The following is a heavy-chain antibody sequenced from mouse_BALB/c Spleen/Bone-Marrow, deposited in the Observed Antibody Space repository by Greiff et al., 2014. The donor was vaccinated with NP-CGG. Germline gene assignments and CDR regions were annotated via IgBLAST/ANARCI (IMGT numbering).Heavy chain of an antibody. Sequence: QVQLQQSGPELVKPGALVKISCKASGYTFTSYDINWVKQRPGQGLEWIGWFYPGDGSTKYNEKFKGKATLTADKSSSTAYMQHSSLTSENSAVYFCARSGNYYGNYYWYFDVWGAGTTVTVSS. CDR1: GYTFTSYD. V-gene: IGHV1S56*01. J-gene: IGHJ1*01. CDR3: ARSGNYYGNYYWYFDV. CDR2: FYPGDGST. D-gene: IGHD2-1*01.